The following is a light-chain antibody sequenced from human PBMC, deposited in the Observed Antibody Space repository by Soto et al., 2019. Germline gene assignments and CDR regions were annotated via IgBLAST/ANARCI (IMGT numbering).Light chain of an antibody. V-gene: IGLV2-11*01. Sequence: QSALTQPRSVSGSPGQSLTISCTGASSDVGSYNYVSWYQQYPGKAPKVLIYDVNQRPSGVPDRFSGSKSGNTASLSISGLQAADKADYYCCSYAGNNILVCGGGTKLTVL. CDR3: CSYAGNNILV. CDR1: SSDVGSYNY. CDR2: DVN. J-gene: IGLJ2*01.